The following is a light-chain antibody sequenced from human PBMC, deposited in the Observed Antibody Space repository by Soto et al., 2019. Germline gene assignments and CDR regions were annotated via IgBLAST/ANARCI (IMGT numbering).Light chain of an antibody. J-gene: IGKJ1*01. CDR1: QFISRW. CDR3: QQGNSFPRT. V-gene: IGKV1-12*01. Sequence: DIQMTQSPSSVPASVGDRVTITCRASQFISRWLAWYQQKPGKAPKLLIYAASTFQSGFPSRFSGSGSGTDFTLTISSLQAEDFATYYCQQGNSFPRTFGQGTKVEIK. CDR2: AAS.